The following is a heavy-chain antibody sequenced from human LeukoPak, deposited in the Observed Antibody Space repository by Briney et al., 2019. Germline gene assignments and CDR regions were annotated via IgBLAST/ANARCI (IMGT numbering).Heavy chain of an antibody. V-gene: IGHV1-18*01. CDR1: GYTFTSYG. CDR3: ARADIVVVVAADYYFDY. CDR2: ISAYNGNT. J-gene: IGHJ4*02. D-gene: IGHD2-15*01. Sequence: EASVKVSCKASGYTFTSYGISWVRQAPGQGLEWMGWISAYNGNTNYAQKLQGRVTMTTDTSTSTACMELRSLRSDDTAVYYCARADIVVVVAADYYFDYWGQGTLVTVSS.